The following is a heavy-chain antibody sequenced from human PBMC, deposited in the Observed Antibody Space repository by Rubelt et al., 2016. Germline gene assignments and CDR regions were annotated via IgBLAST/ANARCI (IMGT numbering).Heavy chain of an antibody. CDR1: SRSG. V-gene: IGHV3-33*01. Sequence: SRSGMHWVRQAPGKGLEWVAVIWYDGTNKYYGDSVKGRFTISRDDSKNTLDLQMNSLRVEDTAVYYCARGGTSFDHWGQGTLVTVSS. CDR3: ARGGTSFDH. CDR2: IWYDGTNK. J-gene: IGHJ4*02. D-gene: IGHD1-14*01.